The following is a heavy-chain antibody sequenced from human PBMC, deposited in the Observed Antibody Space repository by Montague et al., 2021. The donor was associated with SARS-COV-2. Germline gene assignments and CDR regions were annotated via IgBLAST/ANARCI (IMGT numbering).Heavy chain of an antibody. CDR3: SNFRRTQLLFGTLYYGMDV. CDR2: ISYSGST. V-gene: IGHV4-59*01. Sequence: SETLSLTCTVSGGSISSYYWSWIRQPPGRGLQWIGYISYSGSTNYNPSLKSRVTISVDTSKNRFTLRLSSVTAADTVVDYCSNFRRTQLLFGTLYYGMDVWGQGTTVTVSS. J-gene: IGHJ6*02. CDR1: GGSISSYY. D-gene: IGHD2-2*01.